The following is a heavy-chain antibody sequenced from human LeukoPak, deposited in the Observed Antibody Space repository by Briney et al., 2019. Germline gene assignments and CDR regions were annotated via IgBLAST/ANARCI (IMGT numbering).Heavy chain of an antibody. CDR3: ARGYGDYPNAFDI. Sequence: GGSLRLSCAASGFTFSSYSMNWVRQAPGKGLEWVAVIWYDGSNKYYADSVKGRFTISRDNSKNTLYLQMNSLRAEDTAVYYCARGYGDYPNAFDIWGQGTMVTVSS. CDR1: GFTFSSYS. J-gene: IGHJ3*02. CDR2: IWYDGSNK. D-gene: IGHD4-17*01. V-gene: IGHV3-33*08.